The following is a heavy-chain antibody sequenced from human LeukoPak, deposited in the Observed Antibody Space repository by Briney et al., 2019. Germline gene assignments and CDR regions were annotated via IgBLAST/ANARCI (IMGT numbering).Heavy chain of an antibody. D-gene: IGHD2-21*01. CDR1: GYIFTGYY. CDR2: ITPVLGRT. J-gene: IGHJ3*02. Sequence: SVKVSCKASGYIFTGYYVNWVRQAPGQGLEWMGGITPVLGRTNYAQQFQGRVTFTSDESMTTVYMELSSLTSEDTAVYYCAREPPLIPNAFDIWGQGTIITVSS. CDR3: AREPPLIPNAFDI. V-gene: IGHV1-69*10.